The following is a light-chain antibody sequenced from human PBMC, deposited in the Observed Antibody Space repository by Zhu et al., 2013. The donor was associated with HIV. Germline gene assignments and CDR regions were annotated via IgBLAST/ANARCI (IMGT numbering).Light chain of an antibody. V-gene: IGLV2-23*02. CDR1: SSDVGSYNL. CDR2: EVT. Sequence: QSVLTQPPSVSAALGQSITISCTGTSSDVGSYNLVSWYQQYPGKAPKLMIYEVTKRPSGVSNRFSGSKSGNTASLTISGLQAEDEADYYCCSYVSSSIVVFGGGTKLTVL. J-gene: IGLJ2*01. CDR3: CSYVSSSIVV.